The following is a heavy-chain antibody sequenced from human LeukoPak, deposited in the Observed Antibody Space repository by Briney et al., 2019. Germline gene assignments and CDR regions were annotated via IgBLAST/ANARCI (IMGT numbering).Heavy chain of an antibody. CDR2: IIPIFGTA. Sequence: GSSVKVSCKASGGTFSSYAISWVRQAPGQGLEWMGRIIPIFGTANYAQKFHGRVTITTDQSTSTAYMELSSLRSEDTAVSYCAKTPNSGWYEGDFDYWGQGTLVTVSS. CDR1: GGTFSSYA. J-gene: IGHJ4*02. D-gene: IGHD6-19*01. V-gene: IGHV1-69*05. CDR3: AKTPNSGWYEGDFDY.